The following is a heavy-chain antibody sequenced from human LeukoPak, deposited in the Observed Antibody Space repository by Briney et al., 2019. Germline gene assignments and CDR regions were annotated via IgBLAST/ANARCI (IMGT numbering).Heavy chain of an antibody. D-gene: IGHD5-18*01. CDR2: IKQDGSEK. Sequence: GRSLRLSCAASGFTFDDYAMHWVRQAPGKGLEWVANIKQDGSEKYYVDSVKGRFTISRDNAKNSLYLQMNSLRAEDTAVYYCASSEWIQLWRYDYWGQGTLVTVSS. V-gene: IGHV3-7*01. J-gene: IGHJ4*02. CDR3: ASSEWIQLWRYDY. CDR1: GFTFDDYA.